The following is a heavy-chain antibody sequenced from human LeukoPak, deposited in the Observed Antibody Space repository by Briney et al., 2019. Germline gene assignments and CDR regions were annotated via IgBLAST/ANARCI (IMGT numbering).Heavy chain of an antibody. D-gene: IGHD3/OR15-3a*01. CDR1: GFTFSSYS. V-gene: IGHV3-23*01. Sequence: EPGGSLRLSCAASGFTFSSYSMNWVRQGPGKGLEWVSSISGSGGSTFYADSAKGRFTISRDNSKNTLYLQMNSLRAEDTAVYYCAKGYDFWSGYARWFDYWGQGTLVTVSS. J-gene: IGHJ4*02. CDR2: ISGSGGST. CDR3: AKGYDFWSGYARWFDY.